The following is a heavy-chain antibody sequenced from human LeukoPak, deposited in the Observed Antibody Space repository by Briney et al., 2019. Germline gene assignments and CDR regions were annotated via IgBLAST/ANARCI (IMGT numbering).Heavy chain of an antibody. CDR2: IYYSGST. CDR3: ATRGYCSSTSCPFGYYYYYMDV. CDR1: GGSISSGDYY. Sequence: PSQTLSLTCTVSGGSISSGDYYWSWIRQPPGKGLEWIGYIYYSGSTYYNPSLKSRVTISVDTSKDQFSLKLSSVTAADTAVYYCATRGYCSSTSCPFGYYYYYMDVWGKGTTVIVSS. D-gene: IGHD2-2*01. J-gene: IGHJ6*03. V-gene: IGHV4-30-4*08.